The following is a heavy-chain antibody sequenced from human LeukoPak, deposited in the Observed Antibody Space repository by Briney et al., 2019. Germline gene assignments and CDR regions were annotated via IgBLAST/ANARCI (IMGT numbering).Heavy chain of an antibody. V-gene: IGHV4-59*08. Sequence: ASETLSLTCIVSGVSISTYYWSWIRQSPGKGLEWIGSIYYSGSTNYNPSLKSRVSISVDTSKNQFSLELSSVTAADTAVYYCAVNSTKHTFDIWGQGTMVTVSS. CDR1: GVSISTYY. D-gene: IGHD5/OR15-5a*01. J-gene: IGHJ3*02. CDR3: AVNSTKHTFDI. CDR2: IYYSGST.